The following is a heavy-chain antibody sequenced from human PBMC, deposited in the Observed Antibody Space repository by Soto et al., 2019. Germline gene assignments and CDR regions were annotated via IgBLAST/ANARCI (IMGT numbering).Heavy chain of an antibody. CDR3: ARTIFGVGVGLYFDY. D-gene: IGHD3-3*01. Sequence: SETLSLTCTVSGGSISSGGYYWSWIRQHPGKGLECIGYIYYSGSTYYNPSLKSRVTISIDTSKNKFSLKLSSVTAADTAVYYCARTIFGVGVGLYFDYWGQGTLVTVSS. J-gene: IGHJ4*02. CDR1: GGSISSGGYY. CDR2: IYYSGST. V-gene: IGHV4-31*03.